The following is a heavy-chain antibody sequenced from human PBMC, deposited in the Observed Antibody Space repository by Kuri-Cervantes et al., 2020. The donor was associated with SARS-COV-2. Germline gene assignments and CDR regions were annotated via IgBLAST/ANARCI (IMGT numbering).Heavy chain of an antibody. V-gene: IGHV1-2*02. CDR2: INPYSGGT. J-gene: IGHJ6*02. CDR3: ARDARGMDV. CDR1: GYTFSVFY. Sequence: ASVKVSCKASGYTFSVFYMHWVRQAPGQGLEWMGWINPYSGGTNSSQKFQGRVTTTRDTSISTAYMELSRLTSDDTAVYYCARDARGMDVWGHGTTVTVSS.